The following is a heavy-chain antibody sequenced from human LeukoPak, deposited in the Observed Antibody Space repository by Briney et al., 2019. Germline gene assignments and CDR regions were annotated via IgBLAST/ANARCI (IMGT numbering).Heavy chain of an antibody. Sequence: SETLSLTCTVSGDSVSSHYWSWIRQPPGKGLEWIGYISYSGSTNYNPSLKSRVTISVDTSKNQFSLKLSSVTAADTAVYYCARATITMALGIPADAFDIWGQGTMVTVSS. CDR3: ARATITMALGIPADAFDI. CDR2: ISYSGST. J-gene: IGHJ3*02. V-gene: IGHV4-59*02. D-gene: IGHD3-10*01. CDR1: GDSVSSHY.